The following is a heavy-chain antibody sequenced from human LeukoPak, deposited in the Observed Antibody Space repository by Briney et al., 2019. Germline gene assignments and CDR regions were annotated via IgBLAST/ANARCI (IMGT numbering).Heavy chain of an antibody. J-gene: IGHJ4*02. V-gene: IGHV1-24*01. D-gene: IGHD1-26*01. Sequence: GASVKVSCKVSGRTLTDLSLHWVRQAPGKGLEWMGGFDPEDGETLYAQDFKARVTMTEDTSTNTAYMELSSLRSEDTAIYYCAIDPPLVVGANYFVYWGQGSLVTVSS. CDR1: GRTLTDLS. CDR2: FDPEDGET. CDR3: AIDPPLVVGANYFVY.